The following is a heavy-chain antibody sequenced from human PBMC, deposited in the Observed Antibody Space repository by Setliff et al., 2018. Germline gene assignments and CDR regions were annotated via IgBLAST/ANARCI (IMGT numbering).Heavy chain of an antibody. Sequence: ASVKVSCKASGYTFNNYGITWVRLAPGQGLEWMGWISAHSGNTFYAPQFQGRLVMTTDTSTNTAYMELRNLTSDDTAMYFCERLVRYCTRVTCQRSSDGDFWGQGTPVTVSS. CDR3: ERLVRYCTRVTCQRSSDGDF. CDR1: GYTFNNYG. CDR2: ISAHSGNT. J-gene: IGHJ4*02. V-gene: IGHV1-18*01. D-gene: IGHD2-8*01.